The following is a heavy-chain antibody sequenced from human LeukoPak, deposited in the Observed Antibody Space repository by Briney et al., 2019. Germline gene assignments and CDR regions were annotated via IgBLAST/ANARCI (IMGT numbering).Heavy chain of an antibody. D-gene: IGHD3-22*01. V-gene: IGHV4-39*07. CDR3: ARTTSTYYYDSDSYDQRHHFDY. CDR1: GGSISSTSYY. J-gene: IGHJ4*02. Sequence: SETLSLTCTVSGGSISSTSYYWGWVRQPPGKGLQWIGSIYYSGSTYYNPSLKSRVIISVDTSKHQFSLKLSSVTAADTAVYYCARTTSTYYYDSDSYDQRHHFDYWGQGTLVTVSS. CDR2: IYYSGST.